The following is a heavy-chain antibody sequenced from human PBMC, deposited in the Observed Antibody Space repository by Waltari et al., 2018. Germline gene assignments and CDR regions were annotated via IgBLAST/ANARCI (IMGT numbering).Heavy chain of an antibody. D-gene: IGHD5-12*01. CDR3: ARSSAGMPRWLGDY. CDR1: VASISSSNYS. Sequence: QLQLQESGPGLVKPSETLSLSCSVSVASISSSNYSWGWIRQPPGKGLEWIASVYYSGTTYYNPSLKSRVTISADTSRNQFYLRLTSVTATDTAVYYCARSSAGMPRWLGDYWGQGILVTVSS. CDR2: VYYSGTT. J-gene: IGHJ4*02. V-gene: IGHV4-39*01.